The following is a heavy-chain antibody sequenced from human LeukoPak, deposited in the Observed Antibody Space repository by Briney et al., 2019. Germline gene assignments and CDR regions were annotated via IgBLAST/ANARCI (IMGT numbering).Heavy chain of an antibody. CDR3: ARAYSGYDSGYTH. Sequence: GGSLRLSCAASGFTFSSYDMNWVRQAPGKGLEWVSYISPSSTRIDYAASVRGRFTISRDNAKNSLYLQMNSLRAEDTAVYYCARAYSGYDSGYTHWGQGTLVTVSS. D-gene: IGHD5-12*01. CDR1: GFTFSSYD. J-gene: IGHJ4*02. CDR2: ISPSSTRI. V-gene: IGHV3-48*04.